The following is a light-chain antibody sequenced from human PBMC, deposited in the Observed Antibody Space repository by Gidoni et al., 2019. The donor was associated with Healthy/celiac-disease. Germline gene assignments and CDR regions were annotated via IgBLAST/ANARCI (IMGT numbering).Light chain of an antibody. V-gene: IGKV1-5*01. J-gene: IGKJ1*01. CDR3: QQYNSYLWT. CDR1: QSISSW. CDR2: DAS. Sequence: DIQMTQSPPTLSASVGDRVTITCRASQSISSWLAWDQQKPGKAPKLLIYDASSLESGVPSRFSGSGSGTEFTLTISSLQPDDFATYYCQQYNSYLWTFARXTKVEIK.